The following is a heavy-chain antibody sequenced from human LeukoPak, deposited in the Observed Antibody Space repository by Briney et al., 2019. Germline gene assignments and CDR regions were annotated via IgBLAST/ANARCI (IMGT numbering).Heavy chain of an antibody. Sequence: PGGSLRLSCATSGSTFSSYAMSWVRQAPGKGLEWFSVISSSGGTTYYSDSVRGRFITPRDTTTPTLYLQMTPLTAEGTAVHYCAKAAIAVPATPAYCGQGTQVTVPS. CDR3: AKAAIAVPATPAY. CDR2: ISSSGGTT. CDR1: GSTFSSYA. J-gene: IGHJ4*01. D-gene: IGHD6-19*01. V-gene: IGHV3-23*01.